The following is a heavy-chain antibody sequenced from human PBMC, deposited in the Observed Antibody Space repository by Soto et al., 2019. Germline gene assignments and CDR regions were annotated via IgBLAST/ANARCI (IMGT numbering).Heavy chain of an antibody. CDR3: ARGPSSLTRFDY. J-gene: IGHJ4*02. CDR2: ISYDGSNK. Sequence: QVQLVESGGGVVQPGRSLRLSCAASGFTFSSYAMHWVRQAPGKGLEWVAVISYDGSNKYYADSVKGRFTISRDNSKNTLYLQMNSLRAEDTAVYYCARGPSSLTRFDYWGQRTLVTVSS. D-gene: IGHD2-2*01. V-gene: IGHV3-30-3*01. CDR1: GFTFSSYA.